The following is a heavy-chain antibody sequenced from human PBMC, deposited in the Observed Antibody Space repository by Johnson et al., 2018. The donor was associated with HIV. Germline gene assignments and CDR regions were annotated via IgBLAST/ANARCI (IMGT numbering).Heavy chain of an antibody. CDR2: IKSKTDGGAT. CDR3: TTDRGKWELGFSAFDI. V-gene: IGHV3-15*01. CDR1: GFTFDDYD. D-gene: IGHD1-26*01. J-gene: IGHJ3*02. Sequence: VQLVESGGGVVRPGESLRLSCAASGFTFDDYDMSWVRQAPWQGLEWVGRIKSKTDGGATDYAAPVKGRFTISRDDSRNTLSLQMNGLKTEDTAVYYCTTDRGKWELGFSAFDIWGQGTLVTVSS.